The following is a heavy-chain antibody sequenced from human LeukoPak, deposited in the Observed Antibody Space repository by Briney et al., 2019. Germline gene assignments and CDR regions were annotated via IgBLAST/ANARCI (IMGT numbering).Heavy chain of an antibody. D-gene: IGHD6-19*01. V-gene: IGHV3-30*18. CDR3: AKDRSTGWYAGFDS. Sequence: QPGRSLRLSCAASGFTFRSYGMHWVRQAPGKGLEWVAFISYDGINTYSADSVKGRFTISRDNSKNTLYLQMNSLSAEDTAVFYCAKDRSTGWYAGFDSWGQGTLLTVSS. J-gene: IGHJ4*02. CDR1: GFTFRSYG. CDR2: ISYDGINT.